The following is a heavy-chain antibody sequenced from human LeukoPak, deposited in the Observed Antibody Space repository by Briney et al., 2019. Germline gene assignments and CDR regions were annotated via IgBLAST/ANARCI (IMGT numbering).Heavy chain of an antibody. V-gene: IGHV1-24*01. CDR3: ATGPPCSGGSCYYYYMDV. CDR1: GYTLTELS. J-gene: IGHJ6*03. D-gene: IGHD2-15*01. Sequence: ASVKVSCKVSGYTLTELSMHWVRQAPGKGLEWMGGFDPEDGETIYAQKVQGRVTMTEDTSTDTAYMELSSLRSEDTAVYYCATGPPCSGGSCYYYYMDVWGKGTTVTVSS. CDR2: FDPEDGET.